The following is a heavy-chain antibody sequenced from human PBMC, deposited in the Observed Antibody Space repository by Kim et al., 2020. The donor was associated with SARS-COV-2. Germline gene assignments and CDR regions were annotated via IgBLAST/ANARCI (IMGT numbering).Heavy chain of an antibody. D-gene: IGHD5-12*01. J-gene: IGHJ3*02. CDR2: SIPILGIA. CDR1: GCTFSSYA. CDR3: ARDVVATTTEGAFDI. Sequence: SVKVSCKASGCTFSSYAIRWVRQAPGQGLEWMGMSIPILGIANYARKFQGRGTITEDKSTSTAYMELSSLRSEDTAVYYCARDVVATTTEGAFDIWGQGTMVTVSS. V-gene: IGHV1-69*04.